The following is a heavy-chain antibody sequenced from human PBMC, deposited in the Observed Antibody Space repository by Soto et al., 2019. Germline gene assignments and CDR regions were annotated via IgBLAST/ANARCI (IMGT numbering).Heavy chain of an antibody. CDR1: GGSISSGGYS. Sequence: SETLSLTCAVSGGSISSGGYSWSWIRQPPGKGLEWIGYIYHSGSTYYNPSLKSRVTISVDRSKNQFSLKLCSVTAADTAVYYCARGGIVVVPAAMGAFDIWGQGTMVTVSS. D-gene: IGHD2-2*01. CDR2: IYHSGST. V-gene: IGHV4-30-2*01. J-gene: IGHJ3*02. CDR3: ARGGIVVVPAAMGAFDI.